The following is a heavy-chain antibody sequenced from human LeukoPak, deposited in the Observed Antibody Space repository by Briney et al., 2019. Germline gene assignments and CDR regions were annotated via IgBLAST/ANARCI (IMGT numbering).Heavy chain of an antibody. V-gene: IGHV3-21*01. Sequence: KSGGSLRLSCAASGFTFSSYSMNWVRQAPGKGLEWVSSISSSSSYIYYADSVKGRFTISRDNAKNSLYLQMNSLRAEDTAVYYCARLWRRGIDYWGQGTLVTVSS. CDR1: GFTFSSYS. CDR2: ISSSSSYI. J-gene: IGHJ4*02. D-gene: IGHD2-21*01. CDR3: ARLWRRGIDY.